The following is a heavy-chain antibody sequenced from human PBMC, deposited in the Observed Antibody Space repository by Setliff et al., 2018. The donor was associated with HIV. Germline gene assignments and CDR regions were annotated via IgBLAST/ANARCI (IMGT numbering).Heavy chain of an antibody. J-gene: IGHJ3*01. Sequence: PGGSLRLSCAASGFTFSTYGMHWVRQAPGKGLEWVAFIRYDGRNKYFTDSVKGRFTISRDNSKNTLYLQMNSLRPEDTAVYYCAREGEYFDTIGHYLVRRFFDLWGQGTMVTVSS. CDR1: GFTFSTYG. V-gene: IGHV3-30*02. CDR3: AREGEYFDTIGHYLVRRFFDL. D-gene: IGHD3-9*01. CDR2: IRYDGRNK.